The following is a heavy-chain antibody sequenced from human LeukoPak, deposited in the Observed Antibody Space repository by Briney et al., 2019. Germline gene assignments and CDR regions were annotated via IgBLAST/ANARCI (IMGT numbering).Heavy chain of an antibody. J-gene: IGHJ4*02. Sequence: ASVKVSCKASGYTFTGYYMHWVRQAPGQGLEWMGWINPNSGGTNYAQKFQGRVTMTRDTSISTAYMELSGLRSDDTAVYYCARVGYCSSTSCSYFDYWGQGTLVTVSS. CDR2: INPNSGGT. D-gene: IGHD2-2*01. CDR3: ARVGYCSSTSCSYFDY. CDR1: GYTFTGYY. V-gene: IGHV1-2*02.